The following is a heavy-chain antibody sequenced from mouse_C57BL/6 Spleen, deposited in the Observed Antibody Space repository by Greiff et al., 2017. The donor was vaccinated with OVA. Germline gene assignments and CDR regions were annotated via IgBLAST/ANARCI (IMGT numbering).Heavy chain of an antibody. CDR2: IDPANGNT. CDR1: GFNIKNTY. Sequence: VQLQQSVAELVRPGASVKLSCTASGFNIKNTYMPWVKQRPEQGLEWIGRIDPANGNTKYAPKFQGKATITADTSSNTAYLQLSSLTSEDTAIYYCARAGDYDGDWYFDVWGTGTTVTVSS. CDR3: ARAGDYDGDWYFDV. D-gene: IGHD2-4*01. V-gene: IGHV14-3*01. J-gene: IGHJ1*03.